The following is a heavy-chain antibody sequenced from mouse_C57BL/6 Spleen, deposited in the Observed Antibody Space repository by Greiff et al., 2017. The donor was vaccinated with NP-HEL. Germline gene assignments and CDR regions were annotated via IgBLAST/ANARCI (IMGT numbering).Heavy chain of an antibody. D-gene: IGHD1-1*01. CDR3: ARNDYGSSYDY. J-gene: IGHJ2*01. Sequence: QVQLQQPGAELVKPGASVKLSCKASSYTFTSYWMQWVKQRPGQGLEWIGEIDPSDSYTNYNQKFKGKATLTVDTSSSTAYMQLSSLTSEDSAVYYCARNDYGSSYDYWGQGTILTVSS. V-gene: IGHV1-50*01. CDR2: IDPSDSYT. CDR1: SYTFTSYW.